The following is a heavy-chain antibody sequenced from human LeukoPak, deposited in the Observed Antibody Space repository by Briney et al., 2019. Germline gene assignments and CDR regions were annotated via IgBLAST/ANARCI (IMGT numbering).Heavy chain of an antibody. J-gene: IGHJ6*03. D-gene: IGHD2-2*01. CDR1: GYTFTSYD. CDR3: ARGVRRTDCSSTSCYYYYYMDV. V-gene: IGHV1-8*01. Sequence: ASVTVSCKDSGYTFTSYDIDWVRQATGQGLEWVAWINLKNGNTGYAQKVQGRVTMTRNTTISTAYMELSSRRSEPTAVYYCARGVRRTDCSSTSCYYYYYMDVWGKGTTVTVSS. CDR2: INLKNGNT.